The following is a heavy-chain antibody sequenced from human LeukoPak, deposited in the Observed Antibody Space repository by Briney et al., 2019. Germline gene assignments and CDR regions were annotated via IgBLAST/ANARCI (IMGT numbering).Heavy chain of an antibody. Sequence: GGSLRLSCAASGFTFSDYAMSWVRQAPGKGLECISSIIDGGTSTYYADSVKGRFTISRDNSKNTLYLQMNSLRAEDTAVYYCAKPFYDFWSGYDYWGQGTLVTVSS. CDR3: AKPFYDFWSGYDY. V-gene: IGHV3-23*01. CDR2: IIDGGTST. CDR1: GFTFSDYA. D-gene: IGHD3-3*01. J-gene: IGHJ4*02.